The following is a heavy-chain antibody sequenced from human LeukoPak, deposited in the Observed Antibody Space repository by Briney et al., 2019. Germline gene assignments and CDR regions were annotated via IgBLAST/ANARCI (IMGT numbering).Heavy chain of an antibody. Sequence: SETLSLTCTVSGGSISSSSYYWSWIRQPAGKGLEWIGRIYTSGSTNYNPSLKSRVTMSVDTSKNQFSLKLSSVTAADTAVYYCAGTTKVSHYDSSGYYYRGSDNWFDPWGQGTLVTVSS. V-gene: IGHV4-61*02. CDR1: GGSISSSSYY. CDR3: AGTTKVSHYDSSGYYYRGSDNWFDP. CDR2: IYTSGST. J-gene: IGHJ5*02. D-gene: IGHD3-22*01.